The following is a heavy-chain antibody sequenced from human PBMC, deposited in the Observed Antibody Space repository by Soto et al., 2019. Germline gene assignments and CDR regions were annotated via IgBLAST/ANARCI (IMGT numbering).Heavy chain of an antibody. Sequence: QVQLVESGGGVVQPGRSLRLFCAASGFTFSSYAMHWVRQAPGKGLEWVAVISYDGSNKYYADSVKGRFTISRDNSKNTLYLQMNSLRAEDTAVYYCARTFRSYGFYYGMDVWGQGTTVTVSS. CDR3: ARTFRSYGFYYGMDV. V-gene: IGHV3-30-3*01. CDR2: ISYDGSNK. D-gene: IGHD5-18*01. J-gene: IGHJ6*02. CDR1: GFTFSSYA.